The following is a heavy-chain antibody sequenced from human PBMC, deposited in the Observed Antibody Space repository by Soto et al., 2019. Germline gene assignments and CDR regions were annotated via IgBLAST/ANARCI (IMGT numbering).Heavy chain of an antibody. CDR3: ARWYCSRTSCYWGFDY. CDR2: IGTAGDT. CDR1: GFTFSSYD. J-gene: IGHJ4*02. Sequence: GGSLRLSCAASGFTFSSYDMHWVRQATGKGLEWVSAIGTAGDTYYPGSVKGRFTISRENARNSLYLQMNSLNAGDTAVYYCARWYCSRTSCYWGFDYWGQGTLVTVSS. V-gene: IGHV3-13*01. D-gene: IGHD2-2*01.